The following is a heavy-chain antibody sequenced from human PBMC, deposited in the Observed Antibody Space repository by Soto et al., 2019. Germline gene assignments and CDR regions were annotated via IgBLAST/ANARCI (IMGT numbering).Heavy chain of an antibody. V-gene: IGHV1-46*01. CDR3: ARETFQMATFQY. Sequence: GASVKVSFKASGYTFTSYYMHWLRQAPGQGLEWMGIINPSGGSTSYAQKFQGRVTMTRDTSTSTVYMELSSLRSEDTAVYYCARETFQMATFQYWGQGTLVTVSS. D-gene: IGHD5-12*01. CDR2: INPSGGST. CDR1: GYTFTSYY. J-gene: IGHJ4*02.